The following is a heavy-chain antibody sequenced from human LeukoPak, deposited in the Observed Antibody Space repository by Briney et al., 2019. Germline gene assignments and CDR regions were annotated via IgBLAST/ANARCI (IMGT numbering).Heavy chain of an antibody. J-gene: IGHJ4*02. CDR1: GGSFSGYY. V-gene: IGHV4-34*01. Sequence: SETLSLTCAVFGGSFSGYYWSWIRQPPGKVLEWIGEINHSGSINYNPSLKSRVTISVDTSKNQFSLKLSSVTAADTAVYYCARVWSSSRPFSRDYWGQGTLVTVSS. D-gene: IGHD6-13*01. CDR3: ARVWSSSRPFSRDY. CDR2: INHSGSI.